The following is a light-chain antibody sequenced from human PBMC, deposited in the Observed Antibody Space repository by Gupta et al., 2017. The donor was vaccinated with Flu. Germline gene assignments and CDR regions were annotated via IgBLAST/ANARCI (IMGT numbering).Light chain of an antibody. CDR3: MQRIEFPWT. Sequence: DIVMTQTPLSLLVTPGEPASISCRSSQSLLDSDDGNTYLDWYLQKPGQSPQLLISTLSYRASGVPDRFSGSGSGTDFTLKISRVEAEDVGVYYCMQRIEFPWTFGQGTKVEIK. CDR1: QSLLDSDDGNTY. CDR2: TLS. J-gene: IGKJ1*01. V-gene: IGKV2-40*01.